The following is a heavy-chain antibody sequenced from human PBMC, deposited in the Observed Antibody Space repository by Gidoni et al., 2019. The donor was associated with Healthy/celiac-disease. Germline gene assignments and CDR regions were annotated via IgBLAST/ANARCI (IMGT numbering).Heavy chain of an antibody. Sequence: QVTLKESGPVLVKHTETLTLTCTVAGFSLSNARMGVSWIRQPPGKALEWLAHIFSNDEKSYSTSLKSRLTISKDTSKSQVVLTMTNMDPVDTATYYCARIHRTIFGVVVDPWGQGTLVTVSS. CDR2: IFSNDEK. V-gene: IGHV2-26*01. CDR3: ARIHRTIFGVVVDP. CDR1: GFSLSNARMG. J-gene: IGHJ5*02. D-gene: IGHD3-3*01.